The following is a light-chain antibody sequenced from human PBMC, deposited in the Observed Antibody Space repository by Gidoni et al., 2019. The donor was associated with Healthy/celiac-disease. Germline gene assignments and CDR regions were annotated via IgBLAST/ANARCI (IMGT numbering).Light chain of an antibody. Sequence: IVMTQSPATLSVSPGERATLSCRASQSVRSNFAWYQQKPGQAPRLLIHGASTRATGIPARVSGSGSGTECTLTISSLQSEDFAVYYWQQYDNWPRTFGQGTKVEIK. CDR3: QQYDNWPRT. CDR2: GAS. J-gene: IGKJ1*01. CDR1: QSVRSN. V-gene: IGKV3-15*01.